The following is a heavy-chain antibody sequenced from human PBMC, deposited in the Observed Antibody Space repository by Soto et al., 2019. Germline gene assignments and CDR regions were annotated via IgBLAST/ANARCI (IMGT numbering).Heavy chain of an antibody. CDR1: GGCFSGYY. J-gene: IGHJ4*02. D-gene: IGHD3-22*01. V-gene: IGHV4-34*01. Sequence: SETLSLTCAVYGGCFSGYYWSWIRQPPGKGLEWIGEINHSGSTNYNPSLKSRVTISVDTSKNQFSLKLSSVTAADTAVYYCARGSGGVVVNTRVFDYWGQGTLVTVSS. CDR2: INHSGST. CDR3: ARGSGGVVVNTRVFDY.